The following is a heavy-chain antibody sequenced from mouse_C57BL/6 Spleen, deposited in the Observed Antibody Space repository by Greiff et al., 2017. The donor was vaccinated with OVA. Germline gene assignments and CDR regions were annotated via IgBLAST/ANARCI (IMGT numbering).Heavy chain of an antibody. V-gene: IGHV6-6*01. D-gene: IGHD2-2*01. CDR3: TRLGMVTTESWFAY. Sequence: EVKLVESGGGLVQPGGSMKLSCAASGFTFSDAWMDWVRQSPEKGLEWVAEIRNKANNHATYYAESVKGRFTISRDDSKSSVYLQMNSLRAEDTGIYYCTRLGMVTTESWFAYWGQGTLVTVSA. J-gene: IGHJ3*01. CDR2: IRNKANNHAT. CDR1: GFTFSDAW.